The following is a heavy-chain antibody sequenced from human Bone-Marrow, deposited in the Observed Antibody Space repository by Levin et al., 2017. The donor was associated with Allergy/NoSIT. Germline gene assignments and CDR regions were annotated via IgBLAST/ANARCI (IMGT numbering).Heavy chain of an antibody. CDR2: INPNSGGT. CDR1: GYTFTGYY. J-gene: IGHJ6*03. D-gene: IGHD2-15*01. Sequence: ASVKVSCKASGYTFTGYYMHWVRQAPGQGLEWMGRINPNSGGTNYAQKFQGRVTMTRDTSISTAYMELSRLRSDDTAVYYCARDGTVVVAATLYYYYYYMDGWGKGTTVTVSS. V-gene: IGHV1-2*06. CDR3: ARDGTVVVAATLYYYYYYMDG.